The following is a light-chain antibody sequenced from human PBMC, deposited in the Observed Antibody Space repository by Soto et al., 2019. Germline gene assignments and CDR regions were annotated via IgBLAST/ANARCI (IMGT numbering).Light chain of an antibody. Sequence: IQLTQSPSSLSASVGDRVTITCRASQGIGSYLGWYQQKPGKAPKLLIYAASTLQSGVPSRFSGSGSGTEFTLTISSLQPDDFATYYCQHYKTYAVTFGQGTRLEIK. V-gene: IGKV1-9*01. CDR1: QGIGSY. J-gene: IGKJ5*01. CDR3: QHYKTYAVT. CDR2: AAS.